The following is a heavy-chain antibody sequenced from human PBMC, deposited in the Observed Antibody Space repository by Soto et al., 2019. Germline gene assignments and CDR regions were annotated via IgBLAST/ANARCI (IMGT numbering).Heavy chain of an antibody. Sequence: LRLSCAASGFTFSSYAMHWVRQAPGEGLEWVAVISYDGSNKYYADSVKGRFTISRDNSKNTLYLQMNSLRAEDTAVYYCARLSSGWTAAYYGMDVWGQGTTVTVSS. CDR2: ISYDGSNK. D-gene: IGHD6-19*01. V-gene: IGHV3-30-3*01. CDR1: GFTFSSYA. J-gene: IGHJ6*02. CDR3: ARLSSGWTAAYYGMDV.